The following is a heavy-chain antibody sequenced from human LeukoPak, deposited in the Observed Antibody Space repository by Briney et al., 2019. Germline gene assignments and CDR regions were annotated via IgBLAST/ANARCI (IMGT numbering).Heavy chain of an antibody. Sequence: GASVKVSCKASGYTFTSYGISWVRQAPEQGLKWLGWISAYNGNTNYAQKLQGRVTMTTDTSTSTAYMELRSLRSDDTAVYYCARGKSPPVWAPSDYWGQGTLVTVSS. V-gene: IGHV1-18*01. J-gene: IGHJ4*02. CDR1: GYTFTSYG. CDR3: ARGKSPPVWAPSDY. CDR2: ISAYNGNT. D-gene: IGHD1-26*01.